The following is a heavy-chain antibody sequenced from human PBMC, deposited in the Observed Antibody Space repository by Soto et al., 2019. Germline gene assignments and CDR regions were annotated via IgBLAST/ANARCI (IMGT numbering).Heavy chain of an antibody. CDR2: ISGSGGST. D-gene: IGHD3-3*01. Sequence: GGSLRLSCAASGFTFSSYSMSWVRQAPWKGLEWVSAISGSGGSTYYADSVKGRFTISRDNSKKTLYLQMSSLRSEDTAVYYCVKDDDFWRGYDYYYGMDVWGQGTTVTVSS. J-gene: IGHJ6*02. CDR3: VKDDDFWRGYDYYYGMDV. CDR1: GFTFSSYS. V-gene: IGHV3-23*01.